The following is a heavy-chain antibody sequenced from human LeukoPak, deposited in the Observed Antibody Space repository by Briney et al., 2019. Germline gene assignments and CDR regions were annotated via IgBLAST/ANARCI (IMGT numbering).Heavy chain of an antibody. V-gene: IGHV3-11*04. CDR1: GFTFSDYY. CDR2: ISSSGSTI. D-gene: IGHD5-18*01. J-gene: IGHJ4*02. CDR3: ARSSRGYSYGLYYFDY. Sequence: GGSLRLSCAASGFTFSDYYMSWIRQAPGKGLEWVSYISSSGSTIYYADSVKGRFTISRDNAKNSLYLQMNSPRAEDTAVYYCARSSRGYSYGLYYFDYWGQGTLVTVSS.